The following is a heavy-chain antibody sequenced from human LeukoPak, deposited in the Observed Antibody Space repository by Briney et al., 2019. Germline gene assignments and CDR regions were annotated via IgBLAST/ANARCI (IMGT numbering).Heavy chain of an antibody. Sequence: AGGSLRLSCAASGFTFSSYSMNWVRQAPGKGLEWVSSISSSNSYIYNADSVKGRFTISRDNAKNSLFLQMNSLRAEDTAVYYCARAHNFYGGNSKGAFDIWGQGTMVIVSS. D-gene: IGHD4-23*01. CDR1: GFTFSSYS. V-gene: IGHV3-21*01. J-gene: IGHJ3*02. CDR2: ISSSNSYI. CDR3: ARAHNFYGGNSKGAFDI.